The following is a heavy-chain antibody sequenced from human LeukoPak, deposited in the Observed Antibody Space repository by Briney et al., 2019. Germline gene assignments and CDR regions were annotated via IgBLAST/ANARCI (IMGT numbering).Heavy chain of an antibody. D-gene: IGHD1-26*01. CDR3: ARGVGARSLYYFDY. V-gene: IGHV4-34*01. CDR1: GGSFSGYY. J-gene: IGHJ4*02. Sequence: PSETLSLTCAVYGGSFSGYYRSWIRQPPGKGLEWIGEINHSGSTNYNPSLKSRVTMSVDTSKNQFSLKLSSVTAADTAVYYCARGVGARSLYYFDYWGQGTLVTVSS. CDR2: INHSGST.